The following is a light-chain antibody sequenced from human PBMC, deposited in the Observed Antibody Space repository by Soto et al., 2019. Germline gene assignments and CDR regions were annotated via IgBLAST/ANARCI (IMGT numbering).Light chain of an antibody. V-gene: IGKV3-15*01. CDR2: RAS. J-gene: IGKJ1*01. CDR1: QTIYSN. Sequence: IQMTQSPATLSVSPGARAPLSCRASQTIYSNVAWYQQRPGQAPRLLIYRASARATGIPARFSGSGSGTEFTLTIGSLQSEDFAVYYCQQYNNWAGTFGQGTKVDIK. CDR3: QQYNNWAGT.